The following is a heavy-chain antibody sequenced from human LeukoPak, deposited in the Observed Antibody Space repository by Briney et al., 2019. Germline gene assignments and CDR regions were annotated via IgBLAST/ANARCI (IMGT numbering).Heavy chain of an antibody. V-gene: IGHV3-33*01. Sequence: PGGSLRLSCTASGFMFSSNGMHWVRQAPGKGLEWVAVIWHDGSHKYYSDPVKGRFTISRDNSKNTLYLQMNSLRVEDTAVYYCARDGSSGYLHFDYWGQGTLVTVSS. CDR3: ARDGSSGYLHFDY. D-gene: IGHD3-22*01. CDR2: IWHDGSHK. J-gene: IGHJ4*02. CDR1: GFMFSSNG.